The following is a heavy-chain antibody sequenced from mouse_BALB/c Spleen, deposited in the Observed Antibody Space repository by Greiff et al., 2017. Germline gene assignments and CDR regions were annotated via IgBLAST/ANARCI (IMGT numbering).Heavy chain of an antibody. D-gene: IGHD1-1*01. CDR2: IDPANGNT. CDR3: ARGDYYGSSHAMDY. Sequence: EVQLQQSGAELVKPGASVKLSCTASGFNIKDTYMHWVKQRPEQGLEWIGRIDPANGNTKYDPKFQGKATITADTSSNTAYLQLSSLTSEDTAVYYCARGDYYGSSHAMDYWGQGTSVTVSS. V-gene: IGHV14-3*02. CDR1: GFNIKDTY. J-gene: IGHJ4*01.